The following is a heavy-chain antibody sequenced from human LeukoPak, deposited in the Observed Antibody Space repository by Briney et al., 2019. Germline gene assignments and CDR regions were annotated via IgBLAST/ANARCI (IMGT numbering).Heavy chain of an antibody. D-gene: IGHD1-7*01. CDR1: GFTVSSNY. Sequence: GGSLRLSCAASGFTVSSNYMSWVRQAPGKGLEWVSVIYSGGSTYYADSVKGRFTISRDNSKNTLYLQMNSLRAEDTAVYYCARGYNWNSGWFDPWGQGTLVTVSS. V-gene: IGHV3-53*01. CDR3: ARGYNWNSGWFDP. J-gene: IGHJ5*02. CDR2: IYSGGST.